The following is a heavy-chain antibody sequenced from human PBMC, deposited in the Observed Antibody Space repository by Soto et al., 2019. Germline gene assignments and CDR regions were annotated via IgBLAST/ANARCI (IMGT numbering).Heavy chain of an antibody. J-gene: IGHJ6*02. V-gene: IGHV3-23*01. CDR1: GFAFSSYA. CDR2: IVDTGGRT. Sequence: EVQLLESGGGLVQPGGSLRLSCTASGFAFSSYAMNWVRQAPGNGLESVSGIVDTGGRTFYADSVKGRFTISRDNAKNTLYLEMKSLRAEDTAIYYCAPVPAASSYYNTDVWGQGTTVTVSS. D-gene: IGHD2-2*01. CDR3: APVPAASSYYNTDV.